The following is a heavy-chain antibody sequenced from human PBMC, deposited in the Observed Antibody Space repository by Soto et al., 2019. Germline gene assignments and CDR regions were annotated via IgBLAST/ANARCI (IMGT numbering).Heavy chain of an antibody. Sequence: GGSLRLSCAASGFTFSSYGMHWVRQAPGKGLEWVAVISYDGSNKYYADSVKGRFTISRDNSKNTLYLQMNSLRAEDTAVYYCAKDVNQQWLSRFYYYYYYPMDVWGQGTTVTVSS. J-gene: IGHJ6*02. D-gene: IGHD6-19*01. CDR2: ISYDGSNK. CDR3: AKDVNQQWLSRFYYYYYYPMDV. CDR1: GFTFSSYG. V-gene: IGHV3-30*18.